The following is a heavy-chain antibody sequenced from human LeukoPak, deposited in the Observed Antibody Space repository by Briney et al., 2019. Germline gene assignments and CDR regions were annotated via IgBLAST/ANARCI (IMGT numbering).Heavy chain of an antibody. D-gene: IGHD4-23*01. V-gene: IGHV1-69*06. CDR2: IIPIFGTA. J-gene: IGHJ5*02. Sequence: SVKVSCKASGGTFSSYAISWVRQAPGQGLEWMGRIIPIFGTANYAQKFQGRVTITADKSTSTAYMELSSLRSGDTAAYYCARTSDYGGNSNWFDPWGQGTLVTVSS. CDR1: GGTFSSYA. CDR3: ARTSDYGGNSNWFDP.